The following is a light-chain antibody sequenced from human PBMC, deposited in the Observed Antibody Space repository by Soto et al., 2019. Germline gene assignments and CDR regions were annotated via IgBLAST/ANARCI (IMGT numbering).Light chain of an antibody. CDR3: QQFNSYPVFT. CDR2: DAS. CDR1: QGISSA. Sequence: AIQLTQSPSSLSASVGDRVTITCRASQGISSALAWYQQKPGKAPKLLIYDASSFESGVPSRFSGSGSGTDFTLTISSLQPEDFATYYCQQFNSYPVFTFGPGTKVDIK. J-gene: IGKJ3*01. V-gene: IGKV1-13*02.